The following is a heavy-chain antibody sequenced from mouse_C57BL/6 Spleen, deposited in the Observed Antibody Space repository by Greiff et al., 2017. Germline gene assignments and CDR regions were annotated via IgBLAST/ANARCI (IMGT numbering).Heavy chain of an antibody. Sequence: QVQLQQSGAELVRPGASVKLSCKASGYTFTDYYINWVKQRPGQGLEWIARIYPGSGNTYYNEKFKGKATLTAEKSSSTAYMQLSSLTSEDSAVYFCARGGYSNLAWFAYWGQGTLVTVSA. J-gene: IGHJ3*01. V-gene: IGHV1-76*01. CDR2: IYPGSGNT. CDR1: GYTFTDYY. CDR3: ARGGYSNLAWFAY. D-gene: IGHD2-5*01.